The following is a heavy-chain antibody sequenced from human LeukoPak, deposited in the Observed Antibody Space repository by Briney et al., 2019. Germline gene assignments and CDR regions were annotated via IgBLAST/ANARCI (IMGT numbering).Heavy chain of an antibody. D-gene: IGHD5-12*01. Sequence: SETLSLTCTVSGGSISSSAYYWGWIRQPPGKGLEWIGTIYYSGSAYYNPSLKSRVTISVDTSKNRFSLKVSSVTAADTAVYYCARVSSVWIKDYYYYMDVWGKGTTVTVSS. J-gene: IGHJ6*03. CDR2: IYYSGSA. CDR3: ARVSSVWIKDYYYYMDV. V-gene: IGHV4-39*07. CDR1: GGSISSSAYY.